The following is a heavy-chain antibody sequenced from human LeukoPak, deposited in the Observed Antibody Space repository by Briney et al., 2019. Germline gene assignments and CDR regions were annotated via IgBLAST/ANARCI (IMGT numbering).Heavy chain of an antibody. Sequence: GESLKISCKGSGYGFTSYWIGWVRQMPGKGLEWMGIIYPGDSDTRYSPSFQGQVTISADKSISTAYLQWSSLKASDTAMYYCARCSRGAAYYYDSSGYPNNFDYWGQGTLVTVSS. V-gene: IGHV5-51*01. J-gene: IGHJ4*02. CDR3: ARCSRGAAYYYDSSGYPNNFDY. D-gene: IGHD3-22*01. CDR2: IYPGDSDT. CDR1: GYGFTSYW.